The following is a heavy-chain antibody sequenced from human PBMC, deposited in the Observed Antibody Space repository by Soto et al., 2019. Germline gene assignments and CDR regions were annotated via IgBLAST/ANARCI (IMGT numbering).Heavy chain of an antibody. CDR1: GYTFSRYG. CDR2: ISAYNGNT. CDR3: AREVVGAGFDY. V-gene: IGHV1-18*04. J-gene: IGHJ4*02. D-gene: IGHD1-26*01. Sequence: ASVKVTCKASGYTFSRYGISGVQQAPGQGLEGMGWISAYNGNTNYAQKLQGRVTMTTDTSTSTAYMELRSLRSDDKAVYYCAREVVGAGFDYWGQGTLVTVSS.